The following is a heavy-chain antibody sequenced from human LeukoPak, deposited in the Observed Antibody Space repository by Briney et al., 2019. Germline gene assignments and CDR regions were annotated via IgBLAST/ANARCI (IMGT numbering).Heavy chain of an antibody. J-gene: IGHJ5*02. CDR1: GGPISSYY. Sequence: SETLSLTCTVSGGPISSYYWSWIRQPPGKGLEWIGETNHSGSTNYNPSLKSRVTISVDTSKNQFSLKLSSVTAADTAVYYCARGLRYDFWSGYSTFDPWGQGTLVTVSS. V-gene: IGHV4-34*01. CDR3: ARGLRYDFWSGYSTFDP. CDR2: TNHSGST. D-gene: IGHD3-3*01.